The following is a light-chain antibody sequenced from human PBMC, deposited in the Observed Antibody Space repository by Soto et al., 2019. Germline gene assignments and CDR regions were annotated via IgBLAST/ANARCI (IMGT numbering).Light chain of an antibody. CDR1: SSDVGGYDY. Sequence: QSALTQPPSASGSPGQSVTISCTGTSSDVGGYDYVSWYQQHPGKAPKLMIYEVTNRPSGVSDRFSGSKSGTTASLTISGLQPEDEAAYHCSSYTTTTAWVFGGGTKVTVL. CDR2: EVT. J-gene: IGLJ3*02. CDR3: SSYTTTTAWV. V-gene: IGLV2-14*01.